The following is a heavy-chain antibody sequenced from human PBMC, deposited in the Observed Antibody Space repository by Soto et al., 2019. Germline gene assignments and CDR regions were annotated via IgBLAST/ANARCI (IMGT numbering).Heavy chain of an antibody. CDR3: ATLRDPFTWFDP. J-gene: IGHJ5*02. Sequence: PGESLKISCKVSGDSLSYYWIGWVRQMPGKGLEWMGIIYPGDSDTRYSLSFQGQVTISADKSISTAYLQWSSLKASDTAMYFCATLRDPFTWFDPWGQGTLVTVS. CDR1: GDSLSYYW. CDR2: IYPGDSDT. V-gene: IGHV5-51*01.